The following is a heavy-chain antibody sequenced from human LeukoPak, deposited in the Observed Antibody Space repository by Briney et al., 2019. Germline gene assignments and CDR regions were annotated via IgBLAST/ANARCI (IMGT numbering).Heavy chain of an antibody. V-gene: IGHV3-23*01. CDR1: GLSLNNTA. Sequence: PGPCLRPAWVASGLSLNNTAVGCGRPAPGDGLGWVSSIIGSGGTTFYADSVKGRFTFSRAKSKTTRYLPLNRLRARESGVYYCAKGAYVCIEKPYFVYWGQRSLVTVSS. CDR3: AKGAYVCIEKPYFVY. D-gene: IGHD3-16*01. J-gene: IGHJ4*02. CDR2: IIGSGGTT.